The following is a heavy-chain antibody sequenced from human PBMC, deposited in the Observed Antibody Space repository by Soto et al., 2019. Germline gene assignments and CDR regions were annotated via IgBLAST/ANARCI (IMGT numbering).Heavy chain of an antibody. V-gene: IGHV1-69*13. CDR3: AREYSSSLGYYYGMDV. J-gene: IGHJ6*02. CDR2: IIPIFGTA. CDR1: GGTFSSYA. D-gene: IGHD6-13*01. Sequence: GASVKVSCKASGGTFSSYAISWVRQAPGQGLEWMGGIIPIFGTANYAQKFQGRVTITADESTSTAYMELSGLRSEDTAVYYCAREYSSSLGYYYGMDVWGQGTTVTVSS.